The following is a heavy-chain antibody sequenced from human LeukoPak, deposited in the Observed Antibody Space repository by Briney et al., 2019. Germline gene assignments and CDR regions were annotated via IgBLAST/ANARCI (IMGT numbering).Heavy chain of an antibody. CDR1: GFTFSSYG. CDR2: TRYDGSNK. D-gene: IGHD2-2*01. V-gene: IGHV3-30*02. J-gene: IGHJ4*02. Sequence: PGGSLRLSCAASGFTFSSYGMHWVRQAPGKGLEWVAFTRYDGSNKYYADSVKGRFTISRDNSKNTLYLQMNSLRAEDTAVYYCAKGGGRYCSSTSCYRKDYWGQGTLVTVSS. CDR3: AKGGGRYCSSTSCYRKDY.